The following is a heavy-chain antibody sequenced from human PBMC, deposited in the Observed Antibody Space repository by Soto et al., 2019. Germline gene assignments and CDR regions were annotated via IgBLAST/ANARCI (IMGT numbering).Heavy chain of an antibody. D-gene: IGHD6-19*01. Sequence: ASETLSLTCTFSGSSIICYYWTWIRQSPERGLEWIGYIHYSGGANYNPSLNSRLTMSVDRSKSQFSMKLASVTAADTAVYYCARGVGGSGLNWFDPWGQGTLVTVSS. CDR3: ARGVGGSGLNWFDP. CDR2: IHYSGGA. V-gene: IGHV4-59*12. CDR1: GSSIICYY. J-gene: IGHJ5*02.